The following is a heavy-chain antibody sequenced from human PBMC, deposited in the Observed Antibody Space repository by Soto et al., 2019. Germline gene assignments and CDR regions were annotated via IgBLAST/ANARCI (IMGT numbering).Heavy chain of an antibody. Sequence: PSETLSLTCAVSGGSISSGGYSWSWIRQPPGKGLEWIGYIYHSGITYYNPSLKSRVTISVDRSKSQFSLKLSSVTAADTAVYYCARVGPYCSGGTCKVSWFDPWGQGTLVTVSS. J-gene: IGHJ5*02. D-gene: IGHD2-15*01. CDR3: ARVGPYCSGGTCKVSWFDP. CDR2: IYHSGIT. CDR1: GGSISSGGYS. V-gene: IGHV4-30-2*01.